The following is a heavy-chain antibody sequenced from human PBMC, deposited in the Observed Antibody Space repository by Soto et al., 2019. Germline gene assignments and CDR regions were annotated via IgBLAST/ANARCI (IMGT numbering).Heavy chain of an antibody. CDR3: ASLSPEGLRFGELSGMDV. D-gene: IGHD3-10*01. Sequence: ASVKVSCKASGYTFTGYYMHWVRQAPGQGLEWMGWINPNSGGTNYAQKFQGRVTMTRDTSISTAYMELSRLGSDDTAVYYCASLSPEGLRFGELSGMDVWGQGTTVTVSS. V-gene: IGHV1-2*02. J-gene: IGHJ6*02. CDR1: GYTFTGYY. CDR2: INPNSGGT.